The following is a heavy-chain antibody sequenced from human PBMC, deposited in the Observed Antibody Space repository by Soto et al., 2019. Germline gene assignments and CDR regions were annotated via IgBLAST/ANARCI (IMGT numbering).Heavy chain of an antibody. CDR1: GLTCSSYG. D-gene: IGHD4-4*01. V-gene: IGHV3-30*18. CDR3: AKSSTAEYYYYGMDV. J-gene: IGHJ6*02. CDR2: ISYDGSNK. Sequence: QVYLVESGGGVVQPGRSLRLSCAASGLTCSSYGMHWVRQAPGKGLEWVAVISYDGSNKYYADSVKGRFTISRDNSKNTVYLQMNSLRAEDTAVYYCAKSSTAEYYYYGMDVWGQGTTVTVSS.